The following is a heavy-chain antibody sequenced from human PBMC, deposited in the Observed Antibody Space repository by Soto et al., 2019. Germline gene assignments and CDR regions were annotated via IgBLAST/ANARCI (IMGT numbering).Heavy chain of an antibody. CDR2: MSSSSSYI. D-gene: IGHD2-2*02. V-gene: IGHV3-21*01. CDR3: AREEQEEGPADIQGNLGYYYGMDV. Sequence: PGGSLRLSCVASGFTLSDYVMTWVRQAPGKGLEWVSSMSSSSSYIYYADSVKGRFTISRDNAKNSLYLQMNSLRAEDTAVYYCAREEQEEGPADIQGNLGYYYGMDVWGQGTTATVPS. J-gene: IGHJ6*02. CDR1: GFTLSDYV.